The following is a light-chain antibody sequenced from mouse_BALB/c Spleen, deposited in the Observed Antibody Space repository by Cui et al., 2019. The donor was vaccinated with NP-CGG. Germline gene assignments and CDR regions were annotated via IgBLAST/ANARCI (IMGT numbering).Light chain of an antibody. CDR1: TGAVTTNNY. Sequence: QAVVTQESALTTLPGEKVTLTCRSSTGAVTTNNYANWVQEKPDHLFTGLIGGTNNRAPGVPARFSGSLIGDKAALTITGAQTEDEAIYFCALWYSNHWVFGGGTKLTVL. V-gene: IGLV1*01. CDR3: ALWYSNHWV. J-gene: IGLJ1*01. CDR2: GTN.